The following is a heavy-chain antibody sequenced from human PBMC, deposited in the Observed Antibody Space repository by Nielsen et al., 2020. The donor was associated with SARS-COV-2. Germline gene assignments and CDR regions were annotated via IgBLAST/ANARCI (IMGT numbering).Heavy chain of an antibody. Sequence: SLKISCAASGFTFDDYAMHWVRQAPGKGLEWVSGISWNSGSIGYADSVKGRFTISRDNAKDSLYLQMNSLRAEDTAVYYCARSSGKYYDILTGPITPYYFDYWGQGTLVTVSS. V-gene: IGHV3-9*01. CDR3: ARSSGKYYDILTGPITPYYFDY. CDR2: ISWNSGSI. J-gene: IGHJ4*02. CDR1: GFTFDDYA. D-gene: IGHD3-9*01.